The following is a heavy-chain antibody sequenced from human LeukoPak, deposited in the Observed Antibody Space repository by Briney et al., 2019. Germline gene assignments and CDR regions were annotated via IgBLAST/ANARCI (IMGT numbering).Heavy chain of an antibody. J-gene: IGHJ4*02. D-gene: IGHD5-18*01. V-gene: IGHV4-34*01. CDR3: ARDLDTSYFDY. Sequence: SETLSLTCAVYGGSFSGYYWSWIRQPPGKGLEWIGEINHSGSTNYNPSLKSRVTISVDTSKNQFSLKLSSVTAADTAVYYCARDLDTSYFDYWGQGTLVTVSS. CDR2: INHSGST. CDR1: GGSFSGYY.